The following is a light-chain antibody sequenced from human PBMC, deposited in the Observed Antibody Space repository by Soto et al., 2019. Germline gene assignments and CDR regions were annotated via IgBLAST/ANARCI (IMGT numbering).Light chain of an antibody. CDR1: QSVSSSF. Sequence: EIVLTQSPGTLSLPPGERATLYCRASQSVSSSFLAWYQQKPGQAPRLLIYGASSRATGIPDRFSGSGSGTDFTLTISRLEPEDFAVYYCQQYGSSRTWTFGQGTKV. CDR3: QQYGSSRTWT. CDR2: GAS. J-gene: IGKJ1*01. V-gene: IGKV3-20*01.